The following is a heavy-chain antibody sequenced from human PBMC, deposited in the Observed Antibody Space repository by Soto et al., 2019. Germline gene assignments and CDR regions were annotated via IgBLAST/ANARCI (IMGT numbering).Heavy chain of an antibody. D-gene: IGHD2-15*01. Sequence: GASVKVSCKASGGTFSSYAISWVRQAPGQGLEWMGGIIPIFGTANYAQKFQGRVTITADESTSTAYMELSSLRSEDTAVYYCAREAVVVAYDYDGMDVPGQVTTVTVSS. CDR1: GGTFSSYA. V-gene: IGHV1-69*13. CDR3: AREAVVVAYDYDGMDV. J-gene: IGHJ6*02. CDR2: IIPIFGTA.